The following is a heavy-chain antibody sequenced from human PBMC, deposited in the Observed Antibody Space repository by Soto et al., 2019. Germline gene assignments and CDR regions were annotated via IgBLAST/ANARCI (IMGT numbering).Heavy chain of an antibody. Sequence: QVQLQESGPGLVKPSQTLSLTCTVSGGYISSGGYYWSWIRQHPGKGLEWIGYIYYSGSTYYNPSLTSRVTISMDTSKNQFSLKLSSVTAADTAMYYCAIECDYYDSNGYYYPLSSAFDIWGQGTMVTFSS. CDR1: GGYISSGGYY. V-gene: IGHV4-31*03. CDR2: IYYSGST. D-gene: IGHD3-22*01. J-gene: IGHJ3*02. CDR3: AIECDYYDSNGYYYPLSSAFDI.